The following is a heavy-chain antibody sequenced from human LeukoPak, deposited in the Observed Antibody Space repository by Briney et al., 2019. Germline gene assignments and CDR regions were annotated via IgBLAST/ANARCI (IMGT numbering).Heavy chain of an antibody. D-gene: IGHD3-10*01. J-gene: IGHJ4*02. CDR3: ARAFVSASNVYYYGSGSYLITHWDY. V-gene: IGHV1-2*02. CDR1: GYTFTGYY. Sequence: GASVKVSCKASGYTFTGYYMHWVRQAPGQGLEWMGWINPNSGGTNYAQKFQSRVTMTRDTSISTAYMELSRPRSDDTAVYYCARAFVSASNVYYYGSGSYLITHWDYWGQGTLVTVSS. CDR2: INPNSGGT.